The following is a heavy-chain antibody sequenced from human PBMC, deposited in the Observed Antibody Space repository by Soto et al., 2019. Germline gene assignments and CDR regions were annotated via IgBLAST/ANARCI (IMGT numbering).Heavy chain of an antibody. V-gene: IGHV4-4*07. D-gene: IGHD2-2*01. Sequence: SETLSLTCTVPGGSISSYYWSWIRQPAGKGLEWIGRIYTSGSTNYNPSLKSRVTMSVDTSKNQFSLKLSSVTAADTAVYYCARVSSSRGPFDYWGQGTLVTVSS. CDR2: IYTSGST. CDR3: ARVSSSRGPFDY. J-gene: IGHJ4*02. CDR1: GGSISSYY.